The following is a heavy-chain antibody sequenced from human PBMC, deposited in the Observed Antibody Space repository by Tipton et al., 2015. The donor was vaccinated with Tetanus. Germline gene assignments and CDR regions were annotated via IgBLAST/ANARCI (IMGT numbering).Heavy chain of an antibody. J-gene: IGHJ6*02. CDR2: ISSTTSYI. V-gene: IGHV3-21*01. CDR1: GFLFSSYT. CDR3: AKFLVVITQGYYHTMDV. Sequence: SLRLSCSVSGFLFSSYTMNWVRQAPGRGLEWVSSISSTTSYIYYSDSVKGRFTISRDNAKNSLYLQMNSPTADDTAVYFCAKFLVVITQGYYHTMDVWGQGTTVIVSS. D-gene: IGHD3-9*01.